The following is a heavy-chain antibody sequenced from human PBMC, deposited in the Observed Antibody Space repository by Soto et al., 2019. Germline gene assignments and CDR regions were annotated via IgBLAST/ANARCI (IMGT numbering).Heavy chain of an antibody. J-gene: IGHJ6*02. CDR2: ISGSGGST. V-gene: IGHV3-23*01. D-gene: IGHD1-26*01. CDR1: GFTFRSYA. Sequence: GGSLRLSCAASGFTFRSYAMSWVRQAPGKGLEWVSAISGSGGSTYYADSVKGRFTISRDNSKNTLYLQMNSLRAEDTAVYYCAKDVGGYYYYGMDVWGQGTTVTVSS. CDR3: AKDVGGYYYYGMDV.